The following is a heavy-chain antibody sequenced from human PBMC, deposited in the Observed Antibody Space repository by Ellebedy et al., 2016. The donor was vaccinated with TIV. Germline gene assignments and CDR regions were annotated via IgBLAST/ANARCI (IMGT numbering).Heavy chain of an antibody. CDR1: GFTFSSYG. CDR2: IYGGGST. V-gene: IGHV3-NL1*01. Sequence: GGSLRLSCAASGFTFSSYGMHWVRQAPGKGLEWVSVIYGGGSTSYADSVTGRFTISRDISKNTLYLQMNSLGAEDTAVYYCASSTTTPGAFVYWGQGALVTVSS. J-gene: IGHJ4*02. D-gene: IGHD1-1*01. CDR3: ASSTTTPGAFVY.